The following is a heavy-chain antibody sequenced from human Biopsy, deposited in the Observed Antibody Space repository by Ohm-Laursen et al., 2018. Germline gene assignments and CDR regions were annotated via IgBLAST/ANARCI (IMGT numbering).Heavy chain of an antibody. CDR2: LNPVSGNS. CDR3: GRAVRNQLLTDP. V-gene: IGHV1-8*01. D-gene: IGHD1-7*01. J-gene: IGHJ5*02. CDR1: GYTFTSYD. Sequence: SSVKVSCNTSGYTFTSYDITWVRQASGQGPEWIGWLNPVSGNSNFGQKFRGRVTVTSDTSISTAYMELSGLTSDDAVTYYCGRAVRNQLLTDPWGQGTLVTVTS.